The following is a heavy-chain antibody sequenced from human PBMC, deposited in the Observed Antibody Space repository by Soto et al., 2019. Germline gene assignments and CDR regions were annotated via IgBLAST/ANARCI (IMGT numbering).Heavy chain of an antibody. CDR3: AKDNSPTQLTPPDYYDSSGHISGEYGMDV. CDR2: ISGSGGST. J-gene: IGHJ6*02. CDR1: GFTFSSYA. V-gene: IGHV3-23*01. Sequence: GGSLRLSCAASGFTFSSYAMSWVRQAPGKGLEWVSAISGSGGSTYYADSVKGRFTISRDNSKNTLYLQMNSLRAEDTAVYYCAKDNSPTQLTPPDYYDSSGHISGEYGMDVWGQGTTVTVSS. D-gene: IGHD3-22*01.